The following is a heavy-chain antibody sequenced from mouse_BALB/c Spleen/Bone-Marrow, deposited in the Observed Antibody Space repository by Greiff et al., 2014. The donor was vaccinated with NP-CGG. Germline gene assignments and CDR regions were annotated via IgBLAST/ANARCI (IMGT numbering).Heavy chain of an antibody. Sequence: QVQLQQSGAELVRPGVSVKISCKGSGYTFTDYAMHWVKQSHAKSLEWIGVISTYYGDASYNQKFKGKATMTVDKSSSTAYMELARLTSEDSAIYYCARSWGYDYFDYWGQGTTLTVSS. CDR2: ISTYYGDA. CDR3: ARSWGYDYFDY. D-gene: IGHD2-2*01. J-gene: IGHJ2*01. V-gene: IGHV1S137*01. CDR1: GYTFTDYA.